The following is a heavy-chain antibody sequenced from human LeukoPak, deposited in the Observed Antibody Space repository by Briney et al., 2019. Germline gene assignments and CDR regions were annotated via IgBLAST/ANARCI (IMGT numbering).Heavy chain of an antibody. Sequence: ASVKVSCKASGYTFTSYYMHWVRQAPGQGLEWMGIINPSGGSTSYAQKFQGRVTMTRDMPTSTVYMELSSLRSEDTAVYYCASDLVYCGADCYTEYWGQGTLVTVSS. J-gene: IGHJ4*02. CDR2: INPSGGST. V-gene: IGHV1-46*01. CDR1: GYTFTSYY. D-gene: IGHD2-21*02. CDR3: ASDLVYCGADCYTEY.